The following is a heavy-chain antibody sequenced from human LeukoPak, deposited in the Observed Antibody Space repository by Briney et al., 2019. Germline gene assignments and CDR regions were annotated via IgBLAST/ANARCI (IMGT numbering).Heavy chain of an antibody. V-gene: IGHV5-51*01. CDR1: GYSFTSYW. CDR2: IYPSDSDT. CDR3: ARHYANVAAAGTSFDY. D-gene: IGHD6-13*01. Sequence: GESLKISCKGSGYSFTSYWIGWVRQMPGKGLEWMEIIYPSDSDTRYSPSFQGQVTISADKSISTAYLQWSSLKASDTAMYYCARHYANVAAAGTSFDYWGQGTLITVSS. J-gene: IGHJ4*02.